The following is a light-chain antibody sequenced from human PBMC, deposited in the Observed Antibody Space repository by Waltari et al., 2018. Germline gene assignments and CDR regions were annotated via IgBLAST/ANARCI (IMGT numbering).Light chain of an antibody. CDR3: AAWDDSLNGNV. V-gene: IGLV1-44*01. CDR1: SSNIGSNT. Sequence: QSVLTQPPSASGTPGPRVNISCSGSSSNIGSNTVNWYQQLPGTAPKLLIYSNNQRPSGVPDRFSGSKSGTSASLAISGLQSEDEADYYCAAWDDSLNGNVFGSGTKVTVL. J-gene: IGLJ6*01. CDR2: SNN.